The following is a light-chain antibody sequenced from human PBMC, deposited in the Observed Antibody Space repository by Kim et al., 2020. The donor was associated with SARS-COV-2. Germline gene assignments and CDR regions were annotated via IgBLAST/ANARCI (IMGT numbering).Light chain of an antibody. CDR1: QSVSTY. Sequence: SASIGDRVTITCRASQSVSTYVSWYQQKPGRAPKLLIYAASNLQSGVPSRFSGSASGTEFALTITSLQPEDFAMYYCQQSYSTPYTFGQGTNLEI. CDR2: AAS. CDR3: QQSYSTPYT. J-gene: IGKJ2*01. V-gene: IGKV1-39*01.